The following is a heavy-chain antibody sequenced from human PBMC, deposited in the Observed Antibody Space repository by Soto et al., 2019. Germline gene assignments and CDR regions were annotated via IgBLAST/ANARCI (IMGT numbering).Heavy chain of an antibody. V-gene: IGHV4-39*01. Sequence: QLQLQESGPGLVKPSETLSLTCTVSGGSISSSSYYWGWIRQPPGKGLEWIGSIYYSGSTYYNPSLKSLVTISVETSKNQFSLKLSSVTAADTALYYCARHVHLLKQLLVRFSGSWYFDLWGRGTLVTVSS. CDR1: GGSISSSSYY. D-gene: IGHD6-13*01. J-gene: IGHJ2*01. CDR2: IYYSGST. CDR3: ARHVHLLKQLLVRFSGSWYFDL.